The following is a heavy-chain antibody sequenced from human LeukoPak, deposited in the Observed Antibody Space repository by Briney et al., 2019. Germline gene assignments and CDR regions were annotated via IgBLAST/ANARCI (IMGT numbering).Heavy chain of an antibody. J-gene: IGHJ5*02. Sequence: KPSETLSLTCAVYGGSFSGYYWSWIRQPPGKGLEWIGEINHSGSTNYNPSLKSRVTISVDTSKNQFSLKLSSVTAADTAVYYCARERSMVRGVGWFDPWGQGTLVTVSS. CDR3: ARERSMVRGVGWFDP. CDR2: INHSGST. V-gene: IGHV4-34*01. CDR1: GGSFSGYY. D-gene: IGHD3-10*01.